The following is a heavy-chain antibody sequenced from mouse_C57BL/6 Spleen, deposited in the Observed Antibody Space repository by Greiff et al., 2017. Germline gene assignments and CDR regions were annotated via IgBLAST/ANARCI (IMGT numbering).Heavy chain of an antibody. CDR1: GYAFSSSW. Sequence: VQLQQSGPELVKPGASVKISCKASGYAFSSSWMNWVKQRPGKGLEWIGRIYPGDGDTNYNGKFKGKATLTADKSSSTAYMQLSSLTSEDSAVYFCARDYYSNYEGFAYWGQGTLVTVSA. V-gene: IGHV1-82*01. CDR2: IYPGDGDT. CDR3: ARDYYSNYEGFAY. J-gene: IGHJ3*01. D-gene: IGHD2-5*01.